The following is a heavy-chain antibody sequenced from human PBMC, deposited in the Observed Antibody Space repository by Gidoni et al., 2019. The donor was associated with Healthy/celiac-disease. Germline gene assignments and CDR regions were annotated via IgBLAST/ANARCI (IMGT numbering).Heavy chain of an antibody. D-gene: IGHD1-26*01. CDR1: GFTFSSYA. Sequence: QVQLVESGGGVVQPGRSLRLSCAASGFTFSSYAMHWVRQAPGKGLEWVAVISDDGSNKYYADSVKGRFTISRDNSKNTLYLQMNSLRAEDTAVYYCAREGWELLTVDYWGQGTLVTVSS. J-gene: IGHJ4*02. CDR3: AREGWELLTVDY. CDR2: ISDDGSNK. V-gene: IGHV3-30-3*01.